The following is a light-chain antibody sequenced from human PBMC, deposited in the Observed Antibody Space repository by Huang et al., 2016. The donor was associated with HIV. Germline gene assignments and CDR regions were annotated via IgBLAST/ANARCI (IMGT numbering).Light chain of an antibody. CDR2: LGS. CDR3: MQVLQPPFA. V-gene: IGKV2-28*01. CDR1: QGLQHYNGYSY. J-gene: IGKJ3*01. Sequence: DIVMTQSPLSLSVTPGEAASISCRSRQGLQHYNGYSYLNWFLQKPGQSPQLMISLGSNRASGIPDRFRGSGSGADFTLKISRVEAEDVGVYYCMQVLQPPFAFGPGTKVDIK.